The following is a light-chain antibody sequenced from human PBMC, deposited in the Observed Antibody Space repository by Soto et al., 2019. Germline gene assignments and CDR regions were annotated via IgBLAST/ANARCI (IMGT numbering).Light chain of an antibody. CDR2: GAS. J-gene: IGKJ5*01. Sequence: EIVLTQSRGTLSLSPGERATLSCRAIQSVSSSYLAWYQQKPGQAPRLVLYGASNRATGIPDRFSGSGSGTDFTLTISSLEPEDFALYYCQQRNNWPPITFGQGTRLEIK. CDR1: QSVSSSY. CDR3: QQRNNWPPIT. V-gene: IGKV3D-20*02.